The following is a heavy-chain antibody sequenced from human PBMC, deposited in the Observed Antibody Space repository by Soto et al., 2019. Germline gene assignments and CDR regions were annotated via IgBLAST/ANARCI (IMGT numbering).Heavy chain of an antibody. V-gene: IGHV1-69*01. J-gene: IGHJ6*02. CDR2: IIPIFGSV. CDR1: GGTFSSYA. Sequence: QVQLVQSGAEVKKSGSSVKVSCKASGGTFSSYAISWVRQAPGQGLEWMGGIIPIFGSVKYPQKFQGRDTITPDEFCSTGYMELSELLADATAVYFCAKAATVANFNQGHDYGMDVWGQGTKVTVSS. CDR3: AKAATVANFNQGHDYGMDV. D-gene: IGHD6-25*01.